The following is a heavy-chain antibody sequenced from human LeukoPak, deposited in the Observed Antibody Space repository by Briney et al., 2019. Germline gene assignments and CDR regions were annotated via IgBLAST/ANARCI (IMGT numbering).Heavy chain of an antibody. Sequence: GGSLRLSCAASGFTFSSYAMSWVRQAPGEGLEWVSSISGSGNRTYYADSVKGRFTISRDNSKNTLFLPMNSLRAEDTAVYYCAKNLYCGGGSCYPSALGMDVWGQGTTVTVSS. CDR1: GFTFSSYA. CDR3: AKNLYCGGGSCYPSALGMDV. CDR2: ISGSGNRT. D-gene: IGHD2-15*01. V-gene: IGHV3-23*01. J-gene: IGHJ6*02.